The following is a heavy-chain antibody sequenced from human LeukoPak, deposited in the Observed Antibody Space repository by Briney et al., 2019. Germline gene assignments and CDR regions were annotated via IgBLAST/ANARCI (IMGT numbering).Heavy chain of an antibody. CDR2: KNQEGSEK. V-gene: IGHV3-7*01. J-gene: IGHJ4*02. Sequence: GGSLRLSCAVSGLTFRSFWMSWVRQAPGKGLEWVANKNQEGSEKYFVDSVKGRFTISRDNAQNSLHLQMNTLTAEDTAVYYCARERDGRFFDYWGQGTLVTVSS. CDR1: GLTFRSFW. D-gene: IGHD5-24*01. CDR3: ARERDGRFFDY.